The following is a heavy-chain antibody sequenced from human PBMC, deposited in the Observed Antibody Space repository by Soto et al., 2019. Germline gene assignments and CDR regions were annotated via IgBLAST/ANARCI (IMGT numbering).Heavy chain of an antibody. CDR2: IIPISDTT. J-gene: IGHJ6*02. D-gene: IGHD2-2*01. CDR1: GGTFSSYA. CDR3: ARSQGSSTSLEIYYYYYSGMDV. Sequence: QVQLVQSGAEVKKPGSSVKVSCTASGGTFSSYAISWVRQAPGQGLEWMGGIIPISDTTNYAQKFQGRVTITADESTSTAYMELSSLRSEDTAVYYWARSQGSSTSLEIYYYYYSGMDVWGQGTTVTVSS. V-gene: IGHV1-69*01.